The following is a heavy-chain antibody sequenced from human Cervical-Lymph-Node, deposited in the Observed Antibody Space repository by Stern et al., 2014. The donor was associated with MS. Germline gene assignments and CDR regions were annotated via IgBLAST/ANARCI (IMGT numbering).Heavy chain of an antibody. D-gene: IGHD1-1*01. CDR1: GGIFSNYA. CDR3: ARNNDDNGMDV. J-gene: IGHJ6*02. Sequence: VQLVQSGAEVKQPGSSVTVSCKASGGIFSNYAIHWVRQAPGQGLEWMGAMFPIVGTTFYAQKVPGRVTITGDESTNPMFFEVSRLRSEDTAVYYCARNNDDNGMDVWGQGTTITVSS. V-gene: IGHV1-69*01. CDR2: MFPIVGTT.